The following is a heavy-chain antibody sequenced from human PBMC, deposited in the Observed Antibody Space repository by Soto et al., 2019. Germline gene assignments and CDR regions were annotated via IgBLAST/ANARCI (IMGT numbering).Heavy chain of an antibody. CDR3: ARDYYGSGSYYNTNWFDP. J-gene: IGHJ5*02. V-gene: IGHV4-59*01. CDR2: IYYSGST. Sequence: SETLSLTCTVSGGSISSYYWSWIRQPPGKGLEWIGYIYYSGSTNYNPSLKSRVTISVDTSKNQFSLKLSSVTAADTAVYYCARDYYGSGSYYNTNWFDPGGRGTLVTVSS. CDR1: GGSISSYY. D-gene: IGHD3-10*01.